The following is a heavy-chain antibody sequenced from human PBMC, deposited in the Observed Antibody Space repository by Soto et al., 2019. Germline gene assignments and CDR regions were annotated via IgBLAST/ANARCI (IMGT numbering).Heavy chain of an antibody. CDR1: GFIVSSNY. Sequence: GGSLRLSCAASGFIVSSNYMSWVRQAPGKGLEWVSVIYSGSSTYYADSVKGRFTISRNNSKNTLYFQMNSLRTEDTAVYYCARGGGRELVRGAFDIRGQGTMVTVSS. D-gene: IGHD6-13*01. V-gene: IGHV3-53*04. J-gene: IGHJ3*02. CDR2: IYSGSST. CDR3: ARGGGRELVRGAFDI.